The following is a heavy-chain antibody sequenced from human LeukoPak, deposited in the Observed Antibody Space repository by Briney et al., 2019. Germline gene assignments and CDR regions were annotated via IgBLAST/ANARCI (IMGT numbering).Heavy chain of an antibody. CDR3: AREWGGDFDY. D-gene: IGHD1-26*01. J-gene: IGHJ4*02. Sequence: SETLSLTCAVYVGSFSGYYWSWIRQPPGKGLEWIGEINHSVSTNYNPSLKSRVTTSLDTSKNQFSLKLSSVTAADTAVYYCAREWGGDFDYWGQGTLVTVSS. CDR2: INHSVST. V-gene: IGHV4-34*01. CDR1: VGSFSGYY.